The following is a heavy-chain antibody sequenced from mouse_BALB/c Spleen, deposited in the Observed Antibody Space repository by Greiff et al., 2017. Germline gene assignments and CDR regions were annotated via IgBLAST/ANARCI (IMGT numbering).Heavy chain of an antibody. D-gene: IGHD1-1*01. CDR1: GFSLSTSGMG. CDR3: ARRDYYGSREFAY. J-gene: IGHJ3*01. Sequence: QVTLKVCGPGILQPSQTLSLTCSFSGFSLSTSGMGVSWIRQPSGKGLEWLAHIYWDDDKRYNPSLKSRLTISKDTSSNQVFLKITSVDTADTATYYCARRDYYGSREFAYWGQGTLVTVSA. CDR2: IYWDDDK. V-gene: IGHV8-12*01.